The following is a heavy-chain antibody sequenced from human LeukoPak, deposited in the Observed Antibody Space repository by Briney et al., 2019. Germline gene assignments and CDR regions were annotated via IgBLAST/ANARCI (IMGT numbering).Heavy chain of an antibody. Sequence: GGSLRLSCAASGFTFSSYAMHWVRQAPGKGLEWVAVISYDGSNKYYADSVKGRFTISRDNSKNTLYLQMNSLRADDTAVYYCARDPTTVTTGVLGYWGQGTLVTVSS. CDR1: GFTFSSYA. CDR3: ARDPTTVTTGVLGY. CDR2: ISYDGSNK. J-gene: IGHJ4*01. V-gene: IGHV3-30-3*01. D-gene: IGHD4-17*01.